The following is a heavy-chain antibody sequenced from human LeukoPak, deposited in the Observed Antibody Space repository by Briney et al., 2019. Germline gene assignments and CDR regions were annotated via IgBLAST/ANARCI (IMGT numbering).Heavy chain of an antibody. CDR1: GGSMSGYF. CDR3: AREARGGSTYFDN. Sequence: PSETLPLTCTVSGGSMSGYFWAWIRRPAGKGLEWIGRIYSSGTTNYNLSLKSRVTMSLDTSKNQFSLSLTSVTAADTAVYYCAREARGGSTYFDNWGQGTLVSVSS. J-gene: IGHJ4*02. CDR2: IYSSGTT. V-gene: IGHV4-4*07. D-gene: IGHD1-26*01.